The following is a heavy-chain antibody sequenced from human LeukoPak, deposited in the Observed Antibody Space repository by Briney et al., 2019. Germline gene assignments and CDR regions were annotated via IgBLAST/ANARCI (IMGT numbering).Heavy chain of an antibody. CDR3: ARDTYGGDNSAFDI. CDR2: IYGTGTT. J-gene: IGHJ3*02. Sequence: SETLSLTCTVSGASITNYYWSWIRQPAGKGLQWLGRIYGTGTTTYNPSLKSRVTMSVDTSKNQFSLKLSSVTAADTAVYYCARDTYGGDNSAFDIWGQGTMVTVSS. D-gene: IGHD3-16*01. V-gene: IGHV4-4*07. CDR1: GASITNYY.